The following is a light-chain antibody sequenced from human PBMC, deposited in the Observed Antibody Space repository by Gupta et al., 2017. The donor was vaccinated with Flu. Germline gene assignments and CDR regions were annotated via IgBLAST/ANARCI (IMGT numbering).Light chain of an antibody. Sequence: QSALAQPPSVSGTPGQRVTISCTGSSSNFGAGYEVHWYQHLPGAAPKLRIYANSDRPSGVPDRFSGSKSGISASLAITGLQPDDEADYYCQSYDSSLNAYVFGTGTRVTVL. V-gene: IGLV1-40*01. J-gene: IGLJ1*01. CDR1: SSNFGAGYE. CDR3: QSYDSSLNAYV. CDR2: ANS.